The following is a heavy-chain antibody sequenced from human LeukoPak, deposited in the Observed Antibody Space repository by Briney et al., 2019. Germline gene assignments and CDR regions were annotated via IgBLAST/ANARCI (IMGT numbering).Heavy chain of an antibody. CDR3: ARDGYGSGSYFSDAFDI. CDR1: GFTFSSYW. D-gene: IGHD3-10*01. V-gene: IGHV3-7*01. Sequence: GGSLRLSCAASGFTFSSYWMSWVRQAPGKGLEWVANIKQDGSEKYYVDSVKGRFTISRDNAKNSLYLQMNSLRAEDTAVYYCARDGYGSGSYFSDAFDIWGQGTMVTVSS. J-gene: IGHJ3*02. CDR2: IKQDGSEK.